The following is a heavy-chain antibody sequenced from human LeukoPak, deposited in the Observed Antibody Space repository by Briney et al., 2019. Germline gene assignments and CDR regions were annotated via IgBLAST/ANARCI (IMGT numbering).Heavy chain of an antibody. CDR2: IWYDGSNK. V-gene: IGHV3-33*01. CDR1: GFTFSSYG. J-gene: IGHJ4*02. D-gene: IGHD3-10*01. Sequence: GGFLRLSCAASGFTFSSYGMHWVRQAPGKGLEWVAVIWYDGSNKYYADSVKGRFTISRDNSKNTLYLQMNSLRAEDTAVYYCASEPGRMTYWGQGTLVTVSS. CDR3: ASEPGRMTY.